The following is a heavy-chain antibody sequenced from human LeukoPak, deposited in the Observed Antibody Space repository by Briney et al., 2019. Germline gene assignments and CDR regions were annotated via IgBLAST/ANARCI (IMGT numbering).Heavy chain of an antibody. CDR3: ARRSLWPAKGNWFDH. J-gene: IGHJ5*02. CDR2: INHSGST. Sequence: SETLSLTCAVYGGSFSGYYWSWLRQPPGKGLEWVGEINHSGSTNYNPSLKSRVTISVDTSKNQFSLKLSSVTAADTAVYYCARRSLWPAKGNWFDHWGQGTLVTVSS. V-gene: IGHV4-34*01. CDR1: GGSFSGYY. D-gene: IGHD2-21*01.